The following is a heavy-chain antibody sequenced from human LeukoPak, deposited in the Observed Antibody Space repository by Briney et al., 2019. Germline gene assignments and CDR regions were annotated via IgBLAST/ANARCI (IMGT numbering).Heavy chain of an antibody. CDR1: GFTFSSYA. V-gene: IGHV3-23*01. Sequence: AGGSLRLSCAASGFTFSSYAMNWVRQAPGKGLQWVSGISSSGASAFYAGSVKGRFTISRDKSKNTLYMEMISLRAEDTAVYYCARDDIAVAGTGFDYWGQGTLVTVSS. CDR3: ARDDIAVAGTGFDY. J-gene: IGHJ4*02. D-gene: IGHD6-19*01. CDR2: ISSSGASA.